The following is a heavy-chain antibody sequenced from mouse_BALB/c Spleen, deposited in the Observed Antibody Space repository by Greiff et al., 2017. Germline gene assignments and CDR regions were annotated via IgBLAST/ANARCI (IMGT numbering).Heavy chain of an antibody. CDR1: GFTFSSFG. D-gene: IGHD2-4*01. J-gene: IGHJ3*01. Sequence: EVQLVESGGGLVQPGGSRKLSCAASGFTFSSFGMHWVRQAPEKGLEWVAYISSGSSTIYYADTVKGRFTISRDNPKNTLFLQMTSLRSEDTAMYYCARTRDYDYDGFAYWGQGTLVTVSA. CDR3: ARTRDYDYDGFAY. CDR2: ISSGSSTI. V-gene: IGHV5-17*02.